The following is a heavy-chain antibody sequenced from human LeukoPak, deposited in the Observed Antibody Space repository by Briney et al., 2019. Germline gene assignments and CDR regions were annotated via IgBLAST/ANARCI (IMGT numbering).Heavy chain of an antibody. J-gene: IGHJ4*02. CDR1: GYIFTGYY. CDR3: ARGEVSGVDY. D-gene: IGHD5/OR15-5a*01. V-gene: IGHV1-2*02. CDR2: INPNSGGT. Sequence: PGASVKVSCKASGYIFTGYYMHWVRQGPGQGLVWMGWINPNSGGTNYAQKFQGRVTMTRDTSISTAYMELSRLRSDDTAVYYCARGEVSGVDYWGQGTLVTVSS.